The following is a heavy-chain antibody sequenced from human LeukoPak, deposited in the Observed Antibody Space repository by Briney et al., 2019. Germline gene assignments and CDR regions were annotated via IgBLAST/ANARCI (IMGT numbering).Heavy chain of an antibody. CDR1: GFTFINYA. J-gene: IGHJ4*02. CDR2: VNTDGADT. D-gene: IGHD2-21*01. CDR3: AKAWGGGAYSSVY. V-gene: IGHV3-23*01. Sequence: QPGGSLRLSCAASGFTFINYAMSWVRQAPGEGLEWVSAVNTDGADTFYADSVQGRFTISRDNSNNTVYLQMNSLSAEDTAVYYCAKAWGGGAYSSVYWGQGTLVTVSS.